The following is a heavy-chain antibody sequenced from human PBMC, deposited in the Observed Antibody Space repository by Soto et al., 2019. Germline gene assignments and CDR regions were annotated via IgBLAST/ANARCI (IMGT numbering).Heavy chain of an antibody. CDR3: AMHLFAGGVTYNWFDS. CDR1: DGSISSRNYY. CDR2: FFYSGAT. J-gene: IGHJ5*01. V-gene: IGHV4-39*01. D-gene: IGHD3-10*02. Sequence: PSETLSLTCTVSDGSISSRNYYWGWIRQSPGKGLEWIGSFFYSGATYYNPSLKSRVTIFVDMSKNQVSLKLSSVTAADSAVYSCAMHLFAGGVTYNWFDSWGQGTLVTVSS.